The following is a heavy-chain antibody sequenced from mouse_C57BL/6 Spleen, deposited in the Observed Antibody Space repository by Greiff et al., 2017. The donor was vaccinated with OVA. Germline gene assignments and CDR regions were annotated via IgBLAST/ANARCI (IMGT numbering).Heavy chain of an antibody. V-gene: IGHV1-19*01. Sequence: VQLQQSGPVLVKPGASVKMSCKASGYTFTDYYMNWVKQSHGKSLEWIGVINPYNGGTSYNQKFKGKATLTVDKSSSTAYMELNSLTSEDSAVYYCARDYYGAATGFAYWGQGTLVTVSA. CDR2: INPYNGGT. J-gene: IGHJ3*01. CDR1: GYTFTDYY. CDR3: ARDYYGAATGFAY. D-gene: IGHD1-1*01.